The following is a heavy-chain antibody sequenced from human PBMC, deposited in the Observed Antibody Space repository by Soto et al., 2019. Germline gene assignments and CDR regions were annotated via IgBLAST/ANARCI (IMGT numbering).Heavy chain of an antibody. CDR1: GGSISSSIYY. CDR3: ARFGDSGSYLAY. V-gene: IGHV4-39*01. J-gene: IGHJ4*02. Sequence: SETLSLTCTVSGGSISSSIYYWGWIRQPPGKGLEWIGSIYYSGSTYYNPSLKSRVTISVDTSKNQFSLKLSSVTAADTAVYYCARFGDSGSYLAYWGQGTLVTVSS. D-gene: IGHD1-26*01. CDR2: IYYSGST.